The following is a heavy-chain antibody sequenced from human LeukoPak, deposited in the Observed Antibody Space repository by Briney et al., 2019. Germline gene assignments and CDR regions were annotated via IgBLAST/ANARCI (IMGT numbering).Heavy chain of an antibody. D-gene: IGHD3-10*01. J-gene: IGHJ3*02. CDR3: ARDPDYYGSGDAFDI. CDR1: GFTFSSYS. Sequence: QPGGSLRLSCAAAGFTFSSYSMNCVRQAPGKGLEWVSYISSSSSTIYYADSVKGRFTISRDNAKNSLYLQMNSLRAEDTAVYYCARDPDYYGSGDAFDIWGQGTMVTVSS. CDR2: ISSSSSTI. V-gene: IGHV3-48*01.